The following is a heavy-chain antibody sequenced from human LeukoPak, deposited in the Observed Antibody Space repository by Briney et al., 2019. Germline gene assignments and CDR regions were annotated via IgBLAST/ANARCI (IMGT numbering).Heavy chain of an antibody. V-gene: IGHV3-30*04. CDR3: ARGAYYYDSSGYYPDGDWFDP. D-gene: IGHD3-22*01. CDR1: GFTFSSYA. CDR2: ISYDGSNK. Sequence: GGSLRLSCAASGFTFSSYAMHWVHQAPGKGLEWVAVISYDGSNKYYADSVKCRFTISRDNSKNTLYLQMNSLRAEDTAVYYCARGAYYYDSSGYYPDGDWFDPWGQGTLVTVSS. J-gene: IGHJ5*02.